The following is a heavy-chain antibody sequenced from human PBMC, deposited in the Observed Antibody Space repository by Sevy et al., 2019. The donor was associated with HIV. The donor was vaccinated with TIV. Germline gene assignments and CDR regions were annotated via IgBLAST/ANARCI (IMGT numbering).Heavy chain of an antibody. Sequence: ASVKVSCKVSGYTLTELSMHWVRQAPGKGLEWMGGFDPEDGETIYAQKFQGRVTMTEDTSTDTAYMGLSSLRSEDTAVYYCATDVIIAAAGTSQNSDYWGQGTLVTVSS. J-gene: IGHJ4*02. V-gene: IGHV1-24*01. CDR1: GYTLTELS. D-gene: IGHD6-13*01. CDR3: ATDVIIAAAGTSQNSDY. CDR2: FDPEDGET.